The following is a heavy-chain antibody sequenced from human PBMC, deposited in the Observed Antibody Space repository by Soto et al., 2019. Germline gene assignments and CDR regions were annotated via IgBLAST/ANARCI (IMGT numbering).Heavy chain of an antibody. Sequence: SETLSLTCVVSGGSMYGSNWWSWVRQPPGKGLEWIGQIFHSGTTYYNLSLKSRVTISLDKSENQFSLKLSSLTAADTAMYYCASLGTTVTSFDSWGQGTLVTVS. CDR2: IFHSGTT. CDR1: GGSMYGSNW. V-gene: IGHV4-4*02. CDR3: ASLGTTVTSFDS. J-gene: IGHJ4*02. D-gene: IGHD4-4*01.